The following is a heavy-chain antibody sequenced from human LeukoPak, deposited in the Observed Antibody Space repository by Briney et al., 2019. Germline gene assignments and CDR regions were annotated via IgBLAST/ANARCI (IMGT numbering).Heavy chain of an antibody. D-gene: IGHD6-19*01. CDR2: MNPNSGST. Sequence: ASVKVSCKASGYTFTSYDINWVRQATGQGLEWMGWMNPNSGSTGYAQKFQGRVTMTRNTSISTAYMELSSLKSEDTAVYYCARGPLAVDDYWGQGAPVTVSS. J-gene: IGHJ4*02. CDR1: GYTFTSYD. CDR3: ARGPLAVDDY. V-gene: IGHV1-8*01.